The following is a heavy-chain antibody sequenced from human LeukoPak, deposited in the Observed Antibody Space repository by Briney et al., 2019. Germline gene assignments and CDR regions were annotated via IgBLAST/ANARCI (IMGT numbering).Heavy chain of an antibody. CDR1: GFTFSSYG. V-gene: IGHV3-7*04. J-gene: IGHJ4*02. CDR3: ARGDAFSGDH. CDR2: IHPEGNEK. Sequence: GGSLRLSCAASGFTFSSYGMHWVRRAPGRGLEWVANIHPEGNEKYHVESVKGRFTISRDNAKNSLFLQMNGLRVEDTAVYYCARGDAFSGDHWGQGTLVTVSS.